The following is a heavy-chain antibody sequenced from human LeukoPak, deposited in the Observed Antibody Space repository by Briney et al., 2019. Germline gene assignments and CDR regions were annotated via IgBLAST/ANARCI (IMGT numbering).Heavy chain of an antibody. D-gene: IGHD2-15*01. V-gene: IGHV3-23*01. CDR3: AKGGQDYCRGGSCYPYYYYGMDV. CDR2: ISGSGGST. Sequence: GGSLRLSCAASGFTFRSYAMSWVRQAPGKGLQWVSGISGSGGSTYYADSVKGRFTISRDNSKNTLYLQMNSLRAEDTAVYYCAKGGQDYCRGGSCYPYYYYGMDVWGQGTTVTVS. CDR1: GFTFRSYA. J-gene: IGHJ6*02.